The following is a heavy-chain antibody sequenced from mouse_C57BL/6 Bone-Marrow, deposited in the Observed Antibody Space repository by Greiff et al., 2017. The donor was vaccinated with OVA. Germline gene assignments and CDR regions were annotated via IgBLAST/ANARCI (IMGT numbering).Heavy chain of an antibody. CDR2: IWSGGST. V-gene: IGHV2-2*01. CDR1: GFSLTSYG. D-gene: IGHD1-1*01. Sequence: VKVEESGPGLVQPSQSLSITCTVFGFSLTSYGVHWVRQSPGKGLEWLGVIWSGGSTDYNAAFISRLSISKDNSKSQVFFKMNSLQADDTAIYYCARSYYGSSLWYFDVWGTGTTVTVSS. J-gene: IGHJ1*03. CDR3: ARSYYGSSLWYFDV.